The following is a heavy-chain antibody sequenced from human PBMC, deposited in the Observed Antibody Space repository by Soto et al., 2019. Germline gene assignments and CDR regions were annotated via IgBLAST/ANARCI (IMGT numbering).Heavy chain of an antibody. Sequence: GGSLRLSCAASGFTFSSYSLNWVRQAPGKGLEWVSYISSDGGTIFYADSVKGRFTISRDNAKNSLYLDIKSLRDEDTAVYYCAREDAPKPTFYDSSGYYRALNYWGQGTPVTVSS. CDR1: GFTFSSYS. CDR2: ISSDGGTI. V-gene: IGHV3-48*02. D-gene: IGHD3-22*01. CDR3: AREDAPKPTFYDSSGYYRALNY. J-gene: IGHJ4*02.